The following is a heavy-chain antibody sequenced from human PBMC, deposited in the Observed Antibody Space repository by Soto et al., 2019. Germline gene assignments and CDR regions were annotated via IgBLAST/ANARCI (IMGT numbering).Heavy chain of an antibody. CDR3: AREKRQLVPLGWFDP. CDR1: GGSISSGGYY. V-gene: IGHV4-31*03. J-gene: IGHJ5*02. CDR2: IYYSGST. Sequence: QVQLQESGPGLVKPSQTLSLTCTVSGGSISSGGYYWSWIRQHPGKGLEWIGYIYYSGSTYYNPSLKSRVTISVDTSKNQFSLKLSSVTAADTAVYYCAREKRQLVPLGWFDPWGQGTLVTVSS. D-gene: IGHD6-13*01.